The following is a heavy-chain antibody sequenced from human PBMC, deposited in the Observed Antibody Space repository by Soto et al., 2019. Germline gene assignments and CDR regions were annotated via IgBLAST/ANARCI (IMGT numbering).Heavy chain of an antibody. CDR2: MHYSGNT. D-gene: IGHD3-16*01. Sequence: QPQLQESGPGLVKPSETLSLTCTVSGGSIISDHYYWAWIRQPPGKGLEWIGNMHYSGNTYQNPSHKSRVTILVDTSMNQFSLHLSSVTAADTAVYYCAKHGGNKFDYWGQGTLVTVSS. CDR1: GGSIISDHYY. V-gene: IGHV4-39*01. J-gene: IGHJ4*02. CDR3: AKHGGNKFDY.